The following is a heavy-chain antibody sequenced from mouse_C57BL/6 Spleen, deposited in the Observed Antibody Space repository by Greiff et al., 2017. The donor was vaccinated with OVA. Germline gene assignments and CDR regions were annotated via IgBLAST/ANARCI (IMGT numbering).Heavy chain of an antibody. CDR3: AISYDYWYCDV. CDR2: ISSGSSTI. CDR1: GFTFSDYG. D-gene: IGHD2-3*01. V-gene: IGHV5-17*01. J-gene: IGHJ1*03. Sequence: DVQLVESGGGLVKPGGSLKLSCAASGFTFSDYGMPWVRQAPEKGLEWVAYISSGSSTIYYADTVKGRFTISRDNAKNTLFLQMTSLRSEDTAMYYCAISYDYWYCDVWGTGTTVTVSS.